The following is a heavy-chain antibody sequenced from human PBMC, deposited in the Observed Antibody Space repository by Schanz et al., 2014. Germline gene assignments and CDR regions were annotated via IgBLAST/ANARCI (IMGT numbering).Heavy chain of an antibody. D-gene: IGHD4-17*01. V-gene: IGHV3-74*01. Sequence: EVQLVESGGGLVQPGESLSLSCATSGFTFSSYWMHWVRQAPGKGLVWVSRINSDGSTTIYADSVKGRFTISRDNAKNTLYLQMNSLRAEDTAVYYCVRDTDYHFDYWGQGTLVTVSS. CDR1: GFTFSSYW. CDR2: INSDGSTT. CDR3: VRDTDYHFDY. J-gene: IGHJ4*02.